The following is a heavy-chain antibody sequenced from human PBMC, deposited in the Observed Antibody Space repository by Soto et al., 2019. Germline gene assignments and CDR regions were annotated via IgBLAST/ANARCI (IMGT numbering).Heavy chain of an antibody. J-gene: IGHJ6*02. D-gene: IGHD4-17*01. CDR2: IYYSGST. Sequence: QVQLQESGPGLVKPSQTLSLTCTVSGGSISSGGYYWSWIRQHPGKGLEWIGYIYYSGSTYYNPSLKRRVTISVDTSKNQFALKLSSVTAADTAVYYCATSVTPRYGDYGMDVWGQGTTVTVSS. CDR3: ATSVTPRYGDYGMDV. CDR1: GGSISSGGYY. V-gene: IGHV4-31*03.